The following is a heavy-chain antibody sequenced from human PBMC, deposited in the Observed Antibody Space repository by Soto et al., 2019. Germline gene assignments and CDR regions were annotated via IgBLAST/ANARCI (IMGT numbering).Heavy chain of an antibody. V-gene: IGHV4-34*01. CDR2: INHSGST. J-gene: IGHJ4*02. D-gene: IGHD6-19*01. CDR1: GGSFSGYY. Sequence: QVQLQQWGAGLLKPSETLSLTCAVYGGSFSGYYWSWIRQPPGKGLEWIGEINHSGSTNYNPSLKSRVTISVDTSKNQVARKLSSVTAADTAVYYCARGDIAVAQRPFDYWGQGTLVTVSS. CDR3: ARGDIAVAQRPFDY.